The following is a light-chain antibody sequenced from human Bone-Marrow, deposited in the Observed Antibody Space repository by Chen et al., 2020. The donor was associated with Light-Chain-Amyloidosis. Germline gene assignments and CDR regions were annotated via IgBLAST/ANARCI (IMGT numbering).Light chain of an antibody. J-gene: IGLJ3*02. Sequence: QSLLTQPPSASGTPGQRVTISCSGNSSNVGGITVNLYQQVPGTAPKLLIYSNKKRPSGVHDRFSGSKSGTSASLAISGLKSEDEADYYCAHWDDSMMGRLFGGGTKLTVL. CDR1: SSNVGGIT. CDR2: SNK. V-gene: IGLV1-44*01. CDR3: AHWDDSMMGRL.